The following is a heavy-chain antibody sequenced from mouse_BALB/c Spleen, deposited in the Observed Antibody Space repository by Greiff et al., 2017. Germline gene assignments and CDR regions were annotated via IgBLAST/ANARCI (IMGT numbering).Heavy chain of an antibody. Sequence: DVKLVESGGGLVKPGGSLKLSCAASGFTFSSYAMSWVRQTPEKRLEWVASISSGGSTYYPDSVKGRFTISRDNARNILYLQMSSLRSEDTAMYYCARGRGLPAWFAHWGQGTLVTVSA. CDR3: ARGRGLPAWFAH. D-gene: IGHD2-4*01. V-gene: IGHV5-6-5*01. CDR1: GFTFSSYA. CDR2: ISSGGST. J-gene: IGHJ3*01.